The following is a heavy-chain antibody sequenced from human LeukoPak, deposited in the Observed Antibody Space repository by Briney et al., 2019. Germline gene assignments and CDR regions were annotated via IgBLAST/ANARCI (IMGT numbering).Heavy chain of an antibody. CDR2: NSAYNGNT. V-gene: IGHV1-18*01. Sequence: GASVKVSCKASGYTLTSYGISWVRQAPGQGLEWMGWNSAYNGNTRYAQKLQGRVTMTTDSSTSTAYMELRSLRSDDTAVYYCARGPIIDIVVIPAAADYYHMDVWGKGTTVTVSS. CDR1: GYTLTSYG. CDR3: ARGPIIDIVVIPAAADYYHMDV. D-gene: IGHD2-2*01. J-gene: IGHJ6*03.